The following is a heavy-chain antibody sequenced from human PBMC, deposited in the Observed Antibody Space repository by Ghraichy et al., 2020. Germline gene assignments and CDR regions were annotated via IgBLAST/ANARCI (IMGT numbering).Heavy chain of an antibody. V-gene: IGHV3-11*04. CDR2: ISGSGSTI. CDR3: ARDSYDSSGYSLDY. Sequence: GGSLNISCAASGFTFSDDYMNWIRQAPGKGLEWVSYISGSGSTIYYADSVKGRFTISRDNAKNSLYLQMNNLRAEDTALYYCARDSYDSSGYSLDYWGQGTLVTVSS. CDR1: GFTFSDDY. D-gene: IGHD3-22*01. J-gene: IGHJ4*02.